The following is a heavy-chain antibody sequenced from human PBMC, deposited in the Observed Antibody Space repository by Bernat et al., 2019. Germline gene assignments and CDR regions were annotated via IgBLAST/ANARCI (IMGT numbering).Heavy chain of an antibody. CDR1: GFTVSSNY. D-gene: IGHD3-10*01. J-gene: IGHJ3*02. CDR3: AREREYELDAFDI. CDR2: IYSGGST. V-gene: IGHV3-66*01. Sequence: VQLVESGGGLVQPGGSLRLSCAASGFTVSSNYMSWVRQAPGKGLEWVSVIYSGGSTYYADSVKGRFTISRDNSKNTLYLKMNSLRAEDTAVYYCAREREYELDAFDIWGQGTMVTVSS.